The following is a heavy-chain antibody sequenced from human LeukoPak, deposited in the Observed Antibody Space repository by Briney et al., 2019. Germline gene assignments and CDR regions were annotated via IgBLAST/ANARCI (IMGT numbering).Heavy chain of an antibody. CDR2: FDPEDGET. CDR3: AKDFSLWFGESIDY. CDR1: GYTLTELS. J-gene: IGHJ4*02. Sequence: ASVKVSCKVSGYTLTELSMHWVRQAPGKGLEWMGGFDPEDGETIYAQKFQGRVTMAEDTSTDTAYMELSSLRSEDTAVYYCAKDFSLWFGESIDYWGQGTLVTVSS. V-gene: IGHV1-24*01. D-gene: IGHD3-10*01.